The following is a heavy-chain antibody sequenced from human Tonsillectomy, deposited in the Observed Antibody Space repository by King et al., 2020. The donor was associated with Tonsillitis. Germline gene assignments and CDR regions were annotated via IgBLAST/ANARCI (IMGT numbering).Heavy chain of an antibody. V-gene: IGHV1-46*01. CDR1: GYTFTSYY. CDR3: ARDNLKSAFDI. D-gene: IGHD1-20*01. Sequence: VQLVESGAEVKKPGASVKVSCKASGYTFTSYYMHWVRQAPGQGLEWMGIINPSGGSTSYAQKFQGRVTMNRETSTSTVYMELSSLRSEDTAVYYCARDNLKSAFDIWGQGTMVTVSS. J-gene: IGHJ3*02. CDR2: INPSGGST.